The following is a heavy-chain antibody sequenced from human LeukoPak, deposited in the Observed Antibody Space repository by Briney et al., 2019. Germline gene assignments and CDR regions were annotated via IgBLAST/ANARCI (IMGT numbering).Heavy chain of an antibody. CDR3: ASQLGAGTKGY. J-gene: IGHJ4*02. CDR1: GGSFSGYY. Sequence: SETLSLTCAVYGGSFSGYYWSWIRQPPGKGLEWIGEINHSGSTNYNPSLKSRVTISVDTSKNQFSLKLSSVTAADTAAYYCASQLGAGTKGYWGQGTLVTVSS. D-gene: IGHD6-19*01. V-gene: IGHV4-34*01. CDR2: INHSGST.